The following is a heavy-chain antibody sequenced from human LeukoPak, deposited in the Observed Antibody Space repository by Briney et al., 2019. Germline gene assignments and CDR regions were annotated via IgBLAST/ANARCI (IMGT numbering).Heavy chain of an antibody. V-gene: IGHV3-74*01. D-gene: IGHD2-15*01. CDR3: ANDLLGYCSGGSCENPGY. CDR2: INSDGSST. J-gene: IGHJ4*02. Sequence: GGSLRLSCAASGFTFSSYWMHWVRQAPGKGLVWVSRINSDGSSTSYADSVKGRFTISRDNAKNTLYLQKNSLRAEDTAVYYCANDLLGYCSGGSCENPGYWGQGTLVTVSS. CDR1: GFTFSSYW.